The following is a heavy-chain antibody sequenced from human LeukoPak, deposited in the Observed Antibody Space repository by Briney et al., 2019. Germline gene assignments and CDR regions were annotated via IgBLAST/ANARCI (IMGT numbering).Heavy chain of an antibody. V-gene: IGHV4-59*12. J-gene: IGHJ5*02. CDR3: ARVNYDYVWGSYHQYNWFDP. CDR2: IYYSGST. CDR1: GGSISSYY. Sequence: SETLSLTCTVSGGSISSYYWSWIRQPPGKGLEWIGNIYYSGSTNYNPSLKSRVTISVDTSKNQFSLKLSSVTAADTAVYYCARVNYDYVWGSYHQYNWFDPWGQGTLVTVSS. D-gene: IGHD3-16*02.